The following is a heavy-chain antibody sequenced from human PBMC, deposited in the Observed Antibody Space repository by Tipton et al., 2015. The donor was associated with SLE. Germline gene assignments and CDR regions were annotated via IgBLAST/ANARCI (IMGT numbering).Heavy chain of an antibody. CDR3: ARGLDWGFDVAFDI. J-gene: IGHJ3*02. D-gene: IGHD3-9*01. V-gene: IGHV4-34*01. CDR2: INHSGST. Sequence: TLSLTCAVYGGSFSGYYWSWIRQPPGKGLEWIGEINHSGSTSYNPSLKSRVTISVDTSKNQFSLKLSSVTAADTAVYYCARGLDWGFDVAFDIWGQGTMVTVSS. CDR1: GGSFSGYY.